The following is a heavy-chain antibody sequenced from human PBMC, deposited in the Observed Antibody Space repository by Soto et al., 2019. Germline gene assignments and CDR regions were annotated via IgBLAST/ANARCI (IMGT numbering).Heavy chain of an antibody. Sequence: QVQLQESGPGLVKPSGTLSLTCAVSGDSIDSNHWWSWVRQPPGKGLEWIGEIHHSGSTNYNPSLKNRVTTSVAKSKNQVALNLTSVTAADTAFYYCASTNNGYRSGWYNWFNTWGQGTLVTVSS. J-gene: IGHJ5*02. V-gene: IGHV4-4*02. CDR3: ASTNNGYRSGWYNWFNT. CDR1: GDSIDSNHW. CDR2: IHHSGST. D-gene: IGHD6-19*01.